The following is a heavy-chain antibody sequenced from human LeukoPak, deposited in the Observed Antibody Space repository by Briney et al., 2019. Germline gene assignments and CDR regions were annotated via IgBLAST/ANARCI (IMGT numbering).Heavy chain of an antibody. Sequence: SETLSLTCTVSGGSISSSSYYWGWIRQPPGKGLEWIGSIYYSGSTYYNPSLKGRVTISVDTSKNQFSLKLSSGTAADTAVYYCARGNGITIFGVVIPSSGAFDIWGQGTMVTVSS. CDR2: IYYSGST. V-gene: IGHV4-39*01. J-gene: IGHJ3*02. D-gene: IGHD3-3*01. CDR1: GGSISSSSYY. CDR3: ARGNGITIFGVVIPSSGAFDI.